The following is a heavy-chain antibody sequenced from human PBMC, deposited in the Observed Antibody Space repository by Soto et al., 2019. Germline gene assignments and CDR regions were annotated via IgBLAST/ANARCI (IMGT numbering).Heavy chain of an antibody. V-gene: IGHV5-51*01. J-gene: IGHJ5*02. Sequence: GESLKISCNGSGYSFTSYWIGWVRQMPGKGLEWMGIIYPGDSDTRYSPSFQGQVTISADKSISTAYLQWSSLKASDTAMYYCARRYCSSTSCNNWFDPWGQGTQVTVPQ. CDR2: IYPGDSDT. D-gene: IGHD2-2*01. CDR3: ARRYCSSTSCNNWFDP. CDR1: GYSFTSYW.